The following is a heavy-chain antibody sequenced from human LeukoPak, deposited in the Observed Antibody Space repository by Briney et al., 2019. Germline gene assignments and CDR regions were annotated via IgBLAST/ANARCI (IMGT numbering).Heavy chain of an antibody. CDR2: VYYSGSP. D-gene: IGHD3-22*01. V-gene: IGHV4-39*07. CDR1: GGSVSSTSYY. Sequence: SETLSLTCTVSGGSVSSTSYYWGWIRQPPGKGLEWIGSVYYSGSPYYNPSLKSRVTISVDTSENQFSLKLSSVTAADTAVYYCARDYYDSSGPSDASDLWGQGTMVTVSS. J-gene: IGHJ3*01. CDR3: ARDYYDSSGPSDASDL.